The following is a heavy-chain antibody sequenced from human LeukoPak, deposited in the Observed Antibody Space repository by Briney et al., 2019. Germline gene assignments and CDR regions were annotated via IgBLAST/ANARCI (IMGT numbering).Heavy chain of an antibody. D-gene: IGHD6-19*01. CDR1: GFTFSSYW. CDR3: GRDRGGTSGWSPVGY. Sequence: GRSLRLSCAASGFTFSSYWMSWVRQAPGKGLEWVANIKQDGSEKYYVDSVKGRFTISRDNAKNSLYLQMNSLRGEDTAVYYCGRDRGGTSGWSPVGYWGQGTLVTVSS. CDR2: IKQDGSEK. J-gene: IGHJ4*02. V-gene: IGHV3-7*01.